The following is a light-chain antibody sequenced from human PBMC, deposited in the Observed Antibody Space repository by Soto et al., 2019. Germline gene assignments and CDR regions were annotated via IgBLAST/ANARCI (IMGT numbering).Light chain of an antibody. CDR1: SSDVGGYNY. J-gene: IGLJ1*01. V-gene: IGLV2-14*03. CDR2: DFS. CDR3: SSYTTSNTRQIV. Sequence: QSALTQPASVSGSPGQSITISCTGTSSDVGGYNYVSWYQHHPGKAPKLMIFDFSNRPSGVSNRFSGSKSGNTASLTISGLQPEDEADYYCSSYTTSNTRQIVFGTGTKVTVL.